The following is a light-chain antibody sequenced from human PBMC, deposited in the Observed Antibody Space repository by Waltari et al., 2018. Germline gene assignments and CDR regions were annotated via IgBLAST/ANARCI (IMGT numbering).Light chain of an antibody. CDR1: RRNIGAYDL. CDR2: DVK. Sequence: QPALTQPASVSGSPGQSLTISCTGTRRNIGAYDLVAWYHQVPGEVPKLIIYDVKYRPPGVSGRFSGSKSGNTASLIISDLQAEDEGDYYCSSYSAFRIVVFGGGTRVTVL. CDR3: SSYSAFRIVV. V-gene: IGLV2-23*02. J-gene: IGLJ2*01.